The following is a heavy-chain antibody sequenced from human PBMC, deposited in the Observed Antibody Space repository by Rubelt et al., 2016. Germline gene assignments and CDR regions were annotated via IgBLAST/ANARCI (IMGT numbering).Heavy chain of an antibody. CDR1: GGSMSYYY. CDR3: ARRYSNGLYWFFDL. Sequence: QVQLQESGPGLVKPSETLSLTCTVSGGSMSYYYWGWIRKPPGKGLEWIGSIYYSGSTYYNPSLKRRVTISVDTSKNQFSLSLIYVNAADTAVYDCARRYSNGLYWFFDLWGRGTLVTVSS. D-gene: IGHD6-19*01. J-gene: IGHJ2*01. CDR2: IYYSGST. V-gene: IGHV4-39*01.